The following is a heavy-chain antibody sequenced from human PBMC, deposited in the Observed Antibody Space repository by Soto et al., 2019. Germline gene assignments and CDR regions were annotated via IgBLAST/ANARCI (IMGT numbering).Heavy chain of an antibody. CDR2: ISDYTGNT. CDR1: GYTFTGYG. Sequence: GASVKVSCKASGYTFTGYGFSWVRQAPGQGLEWMGWISDYTGNTNYAQKVQGRVTMTTDTSTSTAYMELRSLTSDDTAVYHCVRSGVDDSPSYFWYYFAYWGQGTLGTVSS. V-gene: IGHV1-18*01. CDR3: VRSGVDDSPSYFWYYFAY. J-gene: IGHJ4*02. D-gene: IGHD3-10*01.